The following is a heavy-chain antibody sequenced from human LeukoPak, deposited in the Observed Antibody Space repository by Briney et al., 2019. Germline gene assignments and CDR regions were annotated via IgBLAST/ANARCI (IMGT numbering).Heavy chain of an antibody. CDR1: GGTFSSYA. J-gene: IGHJ5*02. V-gene: IGHV1-69*04. CDR3: AREDIVVVPAAIGWFDP. Sequence: ASVKVSCKASGGTFSSYAISWVRQAPGQGLEWMGRIIPILGIANYAQKFQGRVTMTRDTSTSTVYMELSSLRSEDTAVYYCAREDIVVVPAAIGWFDPWGQGTLVTVSS. CDR2: IIPILGIA. D-gene: IGHD2-2*01.